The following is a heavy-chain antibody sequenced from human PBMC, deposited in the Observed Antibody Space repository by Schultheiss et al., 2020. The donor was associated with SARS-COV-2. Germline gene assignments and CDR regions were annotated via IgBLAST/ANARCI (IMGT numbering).Heavy chain of an antibody. CDR1: GFTFSSYS. CDR3: ARDYYDSSVGFYGMDV. CDR2: ISSSSSTI. D-gene: IGHD3-22*01. Sequence: GESLKISCAASGFTFSSYSMNWVRQAPGKGLEWVSYISSSSSTIYYADSVKGRFTISRDNAKNSLYLQMNSLRAEDTAVYYCARDYYDSSVGFYGMDVWGQGTTVTVSS. V-gene: IGHV3-48*04. J-gene: IGHJ6*02.